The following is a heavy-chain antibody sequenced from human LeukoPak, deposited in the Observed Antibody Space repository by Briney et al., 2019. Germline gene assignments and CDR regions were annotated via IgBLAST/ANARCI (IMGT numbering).Heavy chain of an antibody. J-gene: IGHJ4*02. CDR2: ISSSSSYI. Sequence: MSGGSLRLSCAASGFTFSSYSMNWVRQAPGKGLEWVSSISSSSSYIYYADSVKGRFTISRDNAKNSLYLQMNSLRAEDTAVYYCARDLVRDGSGILWGQGTLVTVSS. CDR3: ARDLVRDGSGIL. V-gene: IGHV3-21*01. CDR1: GFTFSSYS. D-gene: IGHD3-10*01.